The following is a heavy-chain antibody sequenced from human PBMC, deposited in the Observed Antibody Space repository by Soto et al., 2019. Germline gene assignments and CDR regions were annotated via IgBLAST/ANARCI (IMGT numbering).Heavy chain of an antibody. CDR2: IYYSGST. Sequence: SETLSLTCTVSGGSISSGDYYWSWIRQPPGKGLEWIGYIYYSGSTYYNPSLKSRVTISVDTSKNQFSLKLSSVTAADTAVYYCARVTAARPFWIDPCGQGTLVTVSS. CDR3: ARVTAARPFWIDP. V-gene: IGHV4-30-4*01. J-gene: IGHJ5*02. CDR1: GGSISSGDYY. D-gene: IGHD6-6*01.